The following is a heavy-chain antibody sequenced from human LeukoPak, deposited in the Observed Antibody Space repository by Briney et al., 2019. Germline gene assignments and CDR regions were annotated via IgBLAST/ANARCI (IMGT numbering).Heavy chain of an antibody. CDR3: ARAYCSGGSCYSVESEYFQH. Sequence: PGRSLRLSCAASGFTFSSYGMHWVRQAPGKGLEWVAVIWHDGSNKYYADSVKGRFTISRDNSKNTLYLQMNSLRAEDTAVYYCARAYCSGGSCYSVESEYFQHWGQGTLVTVSS. J-gene: IGHJ1*01. CDR2: IWHDGSNK. CDR1: GFTFSSYG. V-gene: IGHV3-33*01. D-gene: IGHD2-15*01.